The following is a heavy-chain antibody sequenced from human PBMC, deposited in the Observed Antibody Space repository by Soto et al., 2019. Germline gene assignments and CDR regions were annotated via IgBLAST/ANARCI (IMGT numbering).Heavy chain of an antibody. CDR2: ISSRSSTI. CDR3: ARVPLLQSPYYYYGMDV. D-gene: IGHD2-15*01. Sequence: EVQLVESGGGLVQPGGSLRLSCAASGFTFSSYSMNWVRQAPGKGLEWVSYISSRSSTIYYADSVKGRFTISRDNSKNALYLQMNSLRDEDTAVYYCARVPLLQSPYYYYGMDVWGQWTTVTVSS. V-gene: IGHV3-48*02. CDR1: GFTFSSYS. J-gene: IGHJ6*02.